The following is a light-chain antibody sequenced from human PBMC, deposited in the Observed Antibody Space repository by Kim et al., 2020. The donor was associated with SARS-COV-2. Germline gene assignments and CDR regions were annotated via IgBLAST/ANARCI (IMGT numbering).Light chain of an antibody. J-gene: IGLJ3*02. Sequence: SLSPGQTASIACSGDKLGTKFVHWYQQKSGQYPALVIYQTARRPSGTPERFSGSLSGNTATLTIRGTQAMDEADYFCQAWDDTSAVFGGGTQLTVL. CDR3: QAWDDTSAV. V-gene: IGLV3-1*01. CDR2: QTA. CDR1: KLGTKF.